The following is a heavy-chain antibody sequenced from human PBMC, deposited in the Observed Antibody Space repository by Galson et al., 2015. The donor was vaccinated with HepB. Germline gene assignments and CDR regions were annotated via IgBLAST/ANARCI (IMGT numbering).Heavy chain of an antibody. D-gene: IGHD2-2*01. Sequence: SVKVSCKVSGYSLTELSIHWVRQAPRKGLQSMGSFDPADGETVFAQNFEGRVAMTEDTSTDTAFMELSSLRSEDTAVYYCATAPSGGYVPPDHWGQGTLVTVSS. CDR1: GYSLTELS. J-gene: IGHJ4*02. CDR3: ATAPSGGYVPPDH. V-gene: IGHV1-24*01. CDR2: FDPADGET.